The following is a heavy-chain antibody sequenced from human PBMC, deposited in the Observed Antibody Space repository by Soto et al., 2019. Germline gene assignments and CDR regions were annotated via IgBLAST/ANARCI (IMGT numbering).Heavy chain of an antibody. V-gene: IGHV1-69*13. CDR1: EGTFRSYA. J-gene: IGHJ4*02. CDR3: ARGAVGYCSGTSCYTPSY. Sequence: SVKVSCKASEGTFRSYAINWVRQAPGQGLEWMGGIIPIFGTANYAQKFQGRVTISADESTSTVYMELSSLTSEDTAVYYCARGAVGYCSGTSCYTPSYWGQGTLVTVSS. CDR2: IIPIFGTA. D-gene: IGHD2-2*02.